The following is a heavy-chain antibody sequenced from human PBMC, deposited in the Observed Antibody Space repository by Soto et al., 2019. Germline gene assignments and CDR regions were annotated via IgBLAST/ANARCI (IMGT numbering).Heavy chain of an antibody. CDR2: IIPIFGTA. J-gene: IGHJ6*02. CDR1: GGTFSSYA. V-gene: IGHV1-69*12. D-gene: IGHD2-21*02. CDR3: ERAVRVTAERYGLDD. Sequence: QVQLVQSGAEVKKPGSSVKVSCKASGGTFSSYAISWVRQAPGQGLEWMGGIIPIFGTANYAQKFQGRVTITADASTSTASMELSRRRSEDTAVYDCERAVRVTAERYGLDDWGQGTTVTVSS.